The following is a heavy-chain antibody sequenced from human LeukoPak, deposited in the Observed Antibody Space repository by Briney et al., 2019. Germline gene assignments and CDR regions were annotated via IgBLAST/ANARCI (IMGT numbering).Heavy chain of an antibody. V-gene: IGHV4-31*03. Sequence: SQTLSLTCTVSGGSISSGGYYWSWIRQHPGKGLEWIGYIYYSGSTYYNLSLKSRVTISVDTSKNQFSLKLSSVTAADTAVYYCASRGTYSYGQPDAFDIWGQGTMVTVSS. J-gene: IGHJ3*02. CDR3: ASRGTYSYGQPDAFDI. CDR1: GGSISSGGYY. CDR2: IYYSGST. D-gene: IGHD5-18*01.